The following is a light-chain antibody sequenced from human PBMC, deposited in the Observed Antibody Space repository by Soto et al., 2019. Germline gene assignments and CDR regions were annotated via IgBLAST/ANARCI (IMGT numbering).Light chain of an antibody. Sequence: DIRVTQSPPTLSASVGDRVTITCRAIQTITTWMAWYQQKPGKAPKLLVYAASTLQSGVATRFSGSGSGTEFTLIISGLQPEDSATYYCQQYTNTNNPWMFGQGTKVDI. J-gene: IGKJ1*01. CDR1: QTITTW. V-gene: IGKV1-5*01. CDR3: QQYTNTNNPWM. CDR2: AAS.